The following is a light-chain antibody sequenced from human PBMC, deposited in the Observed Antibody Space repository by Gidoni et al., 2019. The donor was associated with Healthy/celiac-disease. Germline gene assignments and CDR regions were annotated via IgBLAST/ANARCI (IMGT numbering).Light chain of an antibody. V-gene: IGLV2-14*03. Sequence: QSALTQPASVSGSPGQSITISCTGPSSDVGGYNYVSWYQQHPGKAPKRMIYDVSNRPSGVSNRFSGSKSGNTASLTISGLQAEDEADYYCSSYTSSSTPLVFGGGTKLTVL. CDR1: SSDVGGYNY. CDR2: DVS. J-gene: IGLJ3*02. CDR3: SSYTSSSTPLV.